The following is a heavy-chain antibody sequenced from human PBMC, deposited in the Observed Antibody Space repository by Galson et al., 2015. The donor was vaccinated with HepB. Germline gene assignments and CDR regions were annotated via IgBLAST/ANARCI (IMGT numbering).Heavy chain of an antibody. CDR2: ISSNGGST. V-gene: IGHV3-64D*06. CDR1: GFTFSSYA. J-gene: IGHJ4*02. CDR3: VKKGSDSSGYYGIH. Sequence: SLRLSCAASGFTFSSYAMHWVRQAPGKGLEYVSAISSNGGSTYYADSVKGRFTISRDNSKNTLYLQMSSLRAEDTAVYYCVKKGSDSSGYYGIHWGQGTLVTVSS. D-gene: IGHD3-22*01.